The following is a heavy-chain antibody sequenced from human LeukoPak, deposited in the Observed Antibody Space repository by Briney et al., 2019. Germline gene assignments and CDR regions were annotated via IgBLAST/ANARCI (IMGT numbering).Heavy chain of an antibody. CDR1: GGSFSGYY. D-gene: IGHD3-16*01. Sequence: SETLSLTCAVYGGSFSGYYWSWLRQPPGKGLEWIGEVNHSGSTNYNPSLKSRVTISVDTSKNQFSLKLSSVTAADTAVYYCARAAENYGGRFDSWGQGTRVTVSS. J-gene: IGHJ4*02. CDR2: VNHSGST. CDR3: ARAAENYGGRFDS. V-gene: IGHV4-34*01.